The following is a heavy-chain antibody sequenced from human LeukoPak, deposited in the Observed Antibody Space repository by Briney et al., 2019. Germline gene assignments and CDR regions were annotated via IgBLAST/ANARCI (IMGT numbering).Heavy chain of an antibody. CDR2: ISSSSSYI. J-gene: IGHJ4*02. CDR1: GFTFSSYA. V-gene: IGHV3-21*01. Sequence: GGSLRLSCAASGFTFSSYAMHWVRQAPGKGLEWVSSISSSSSYIYYADSVKGRFTISRDNAKNSLYLQMNSLRAEDTAVYYCARLGVSSSYFDYWGQGTLVTVSS. CDR3: ARLGVSSSYFDY. D-gene: IGHD6-13*01.